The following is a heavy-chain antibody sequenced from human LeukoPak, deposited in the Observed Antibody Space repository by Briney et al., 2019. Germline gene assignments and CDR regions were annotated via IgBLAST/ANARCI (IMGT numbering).Heavy chain of an antibody. Sequence: GGSLRLSCAASGFTFVDYPMHWVGQARGKGLEWVSLISWVSGSTYYADSVKGRFTISRDNSKNSLYLQMNSLRTEDTALYYCAKDRGITIFGVVITSGMDVWGQGTTVTVSS. J-gene: IGHJ6*02. CDR3: AKDRGITIFGVVITSGMDV. D-gene: IGHD3-3*01. CDR1: GFTFVDYP. V-gene: IGHV3-43*01. CDR2: ISWVSGST.